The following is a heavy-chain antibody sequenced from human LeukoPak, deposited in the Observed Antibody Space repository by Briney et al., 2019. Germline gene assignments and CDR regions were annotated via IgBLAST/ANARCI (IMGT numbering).Heavy chain of an antibody. CDR2: SSSDETYK. V-gene: IGHV3-30-3*01. J-gene: IGHJ4*02. Sequence: PGGSLRLSCAASGFPFTVYPTHWVRQAPGKGREGVSVSSSDETYKFYADSVRGRFTISRNNSKNRLYLQMSDLRAEDTAVYFCARSVSGVWLFDYWGRGTLVTVSS. CDR1: GFPFTVYP. D-gene: IGHD5/OR15-5a*01. CDR3: ARSVSGVWLFDY.